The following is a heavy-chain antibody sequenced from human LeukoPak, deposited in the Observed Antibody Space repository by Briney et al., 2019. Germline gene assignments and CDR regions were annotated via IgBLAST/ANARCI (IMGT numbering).Heavy chain of an antibody. Sequence: KTSETLSLTCTVSGGSISSSNYYWGWIRQPPGKGLEWIASINYSGSTYYNPSLKSRVTISLDTSKNLFSLKLSSVTAADTAMYYCAKTNWNYGGPRDYWGQGTQVTVSS. CDR2: INYSGST. CDR3: AKTNWNYGGPRDY. V-gene: IGHV4-39*07. J-gene: IGHJ4*02. CDR1: GGSISSSNYY. D-gene: IGHD1-7*01.